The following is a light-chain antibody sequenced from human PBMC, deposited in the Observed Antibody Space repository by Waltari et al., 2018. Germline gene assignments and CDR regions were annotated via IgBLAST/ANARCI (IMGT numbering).Light chain of an antibody. V-gene: IGKV3-20*01. CDR3: QQYGSSPWT. J-gene: IGKJ1*01. CDR2: GSS. CDR1: QSVISSY. Sequence: EIVLTQSPGTLSLSPGERATLSCRASQSVISSYLAWYQQKPGQAPRVLIHGSSNRATGIPDSVSGSGSGTDFTLTISRLEPEDFSVYYCQQYGSSPWTFGQGTKVEIK.